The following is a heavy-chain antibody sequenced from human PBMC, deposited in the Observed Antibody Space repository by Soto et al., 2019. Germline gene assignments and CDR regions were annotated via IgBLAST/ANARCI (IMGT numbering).Heavy chain of an antibody. Sequence: EVQLLESGGGLVQPGGSQRLSCAASGFTFSSYAMSWVRQGPGKGLEWVTLISGSGGVTDYADSVKGRFTVSRDNSKNTMYLELNSLTAGDTAIYYFAKIHSGSSEDAFDVWGQGTVVTVSS. V-gene: IGHV3-23*01. J-gene: IGHJ3*01. CDR2: ISGSGGVT. CDR1: GFTFSSYA. CDR3: AKIHSGSSEDAFDV. D-gene: IGHD6-19*01.